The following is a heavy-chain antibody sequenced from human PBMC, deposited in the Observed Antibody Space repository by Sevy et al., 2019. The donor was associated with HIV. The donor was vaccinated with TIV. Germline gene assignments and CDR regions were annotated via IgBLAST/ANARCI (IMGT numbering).Heavy chain of an antibody. CDR3: VSPVGYSYGYIPRDGMDV. D-gene: IGHD5-18*01. CDR1: GFTFSSYW. J-gene: IGHJ6*02. Sequence: GGSLRLSCAASGFTFSSYWMHWVRQAPGKGLVWVSRINSDGSSTSYADSVKGRFTISRDNAKNTLYLQMNSLRAEDTAVYYCVSPVGYSYGYIPRDGMDVWGQGTTVTVSS. CDR2: INSDGSST. V-gene: IGHV3-74*01.